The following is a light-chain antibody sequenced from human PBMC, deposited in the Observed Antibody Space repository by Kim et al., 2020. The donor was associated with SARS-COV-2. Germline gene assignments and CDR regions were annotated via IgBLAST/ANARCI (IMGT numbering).Light chain of an antibody. CDR3: QQYNNWPPIT. CDR2: GAS. J-gene: IGKJ5*01. Sequence: SPGRRTTLSGRASQSVSSNLAWYQHEPGQAPRLLIYGASTRATGIPARFSGSGSGTEFTLTISSLQSEDFAVYYCQQYNNWPPITFGQGTRLEIK. V-gene: IGKV3-15*01. CDR1: QSVSSN.